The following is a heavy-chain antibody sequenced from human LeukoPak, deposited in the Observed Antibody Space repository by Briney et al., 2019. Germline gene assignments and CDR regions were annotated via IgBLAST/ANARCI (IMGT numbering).Heavy chain of an antibody. Sequence: SETLSLTCTVSGYSISSGYYWAWIRQPPGKGLEWIGIIYHSGSTYNGPSLKSRVTMSVDTSKNQFSLKLTSVTAADTAVYYCARLGYGNRVSCYGWFDPWGQGTLVTVSS. CDR3: ARLGYGNRVSCYGWFDP. CDR2: IYHSGST. CDR1: GYSISSGYY. J-gene: IGHJ5*02. V-gene: IGHV4-38-2*02. D-gene: IGHD2-2*01.